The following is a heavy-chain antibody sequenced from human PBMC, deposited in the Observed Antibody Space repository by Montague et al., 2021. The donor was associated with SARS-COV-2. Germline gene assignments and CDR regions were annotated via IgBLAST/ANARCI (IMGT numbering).Heavy chain of an antibody. CDR1: GGSISSYN. CDR3: AGLRGDGSLDVIDV. V-gene: IGHV4-59*01. CDR2: IYYSGNT. J-gene: IGHJ6*02. D-gene: IGHD5-24*01. Sequence: SETLSLTCTVSGGSISSYNWSWIRQPPGKGLECIGYIYYSGNTNYNPSLKSRVTISVDASKNQFSLKLSSVTAADTAVYYCAGLRGDGSLDVIDVWGQGTTVTVSS.